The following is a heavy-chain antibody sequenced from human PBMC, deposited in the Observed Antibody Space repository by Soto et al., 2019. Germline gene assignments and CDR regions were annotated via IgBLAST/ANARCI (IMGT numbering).Heavy chain of an antibody. CDR3: ATSTIDTSTWKQYFYGMDV. J-gene: IGHJ6*02. CDR2: INAGNGNT. Sequence: ASVKVSCKASEDTFTRYVIHWVRQAPGQRLERMGWINAGNGNTKYSQNFQGRVTITRDASASTAYMELSSLRSQDTAVYYCATSTIDTSTWKQYFYGMDVWGQGYTVTVS. V-gene: IGHV1-3*01. D-gene: IGHD6-13*01. CDR1: EDTFTRYV.